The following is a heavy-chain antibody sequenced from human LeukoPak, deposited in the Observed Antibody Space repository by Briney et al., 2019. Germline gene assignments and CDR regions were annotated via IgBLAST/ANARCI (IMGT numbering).Heavy chain of an antibody. CDR1: GFMFGNYA. CDR2: IAYDGKSR. D-gene: IGHD1-14*01. V-gene: IGHV3-23*01. J-gene: IGHJ4*02. CDR3: SKRVGGTPDN. Sequence: GGSLRLSCAASGFMFGNYAMAWVRQAPGKGLEGVSAIAYDGKSRDYAHSVRGRFTISRDNSKSTLYLDMNNLRAEDTALYYCSKRVGGTPDNWGLGTLVTVSS.